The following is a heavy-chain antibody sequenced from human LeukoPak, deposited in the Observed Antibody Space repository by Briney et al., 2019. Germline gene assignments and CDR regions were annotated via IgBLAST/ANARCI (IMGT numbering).Heavy chain of an antibody. CDR1: GYTFFSYG. Sequence: ASVKVSCKASGYTFFSYGISWVRQAPGQGLEWMGIINPSGDSANYAQKFQGRVTMTRDTSTSTVYMELSSLRSEDTAVYYCARESGSGSHFDYWGQGTLVTVSS. D-gene: IGHD3-10*01. J-gene: IGHJ4*02. CDR2: INPSGDSA. V-gene: IGHV1-46*01. CDR3: ARESGSGSHFDY.